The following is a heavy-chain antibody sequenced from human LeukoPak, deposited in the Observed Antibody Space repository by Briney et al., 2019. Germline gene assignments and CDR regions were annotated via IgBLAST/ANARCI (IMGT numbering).Heavy chain of an antibody. D-gene: IGHD1-14*01. CDR3: AKDRRGVWDY. V-gene: IGHV3-23*01. Sequence: PGGSLRLSCAASGFTFSDYYMSWVRQAPGKGLEWVSAISGSGGSTYYADSVKGRFTISRDNSKNTLYLQMNSLRAEDTAVYYCAKDRRGVWDYWGQGTLVTVSS. CDR2: ISGSGGST. CDR1: GFTFSDYY. J-gene: IGHJ4*02.